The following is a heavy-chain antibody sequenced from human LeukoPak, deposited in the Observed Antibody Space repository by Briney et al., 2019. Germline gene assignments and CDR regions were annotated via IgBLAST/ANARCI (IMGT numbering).Heavy chain of an antibody. V-gene: IGHV1-69*05. CDR1: GGTFISYA. J-gene: IGHJ5*02. CDR2: IIPIFGKA. Sequence: SVKVSCKASGGTFISYAISWVRQAPGQGREGMGGIIPIFGKANYAQKFQGRVTITTDESTRKAYMELSSLRSEDTAVYYCARVDCSTSCYRSWFDLWGQGTLVTVSS. D-gene: IGHD2-2*01. CDR3: ARVDCSTSCYRSWFDL.